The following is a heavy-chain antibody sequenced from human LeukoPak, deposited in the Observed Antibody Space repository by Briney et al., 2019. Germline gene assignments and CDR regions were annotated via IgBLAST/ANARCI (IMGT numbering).Heavy chain of an antibody. CDR2: INHSGST. Sequence: SETLSLTCAVYGGSFSGYYWSWIRQPPGXGLEWIGEINHSGSTNYNPSLKSRVTISVDTSKNQFSLKLSSVTAADTAVYYCARGQAYIVVVPAAIYNWFDPWGQGTLVTVSS. V-gene: IGHV4-34*01. CDR1: GGSFSGYY. D-gene: IGHD2-2*02. CDR3: ARGQAYIVVVPAAIYNWFDP. J-gene: IGHJ5*02.